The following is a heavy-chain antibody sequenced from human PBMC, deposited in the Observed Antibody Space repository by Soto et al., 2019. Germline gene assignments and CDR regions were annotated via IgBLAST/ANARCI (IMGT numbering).Heavy chain of an antibody. D-gene: IGHD6-19*01. Sequence: SETLSLTCAVYGGSFSGYYWSWIRQPPGKGLEWIGEINHSGSTNYNPSLKSRVTISVDTSKNQFSLKLSSVTAADTAVYYCAREAKRAPVAAAFDYWGQGTLVAVSS. CDR1: GGSFSGYY. V-gene: IGHV4-34*01. J-gene: IGHJ4*02. CDR2: INHSGST. CDR3: AREAKRAPVAAAFDY.